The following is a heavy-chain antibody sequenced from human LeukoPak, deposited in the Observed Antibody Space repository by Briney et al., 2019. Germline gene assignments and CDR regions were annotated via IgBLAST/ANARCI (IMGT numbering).Heavy chain of an antibody. V-gene: IGHV1-18*01. CDR3: ARGSTLRYFDWLLSEYYFDY. J-gene: IGHJ4*02. Sequence: ASVKVSCKASGYTFTSYGISWVRQAPGQGLEWMGWISAYNGNTNYAQKLQGRVTMTTDTSTSTAYMELRSLRSDDTAVYYCARGSTLRYFDWLLSEYYFDYWGQGTLVTVSS. CDR2: ISAYNGNT. CDR1: GYTFTSYG. D-gene: IGHD3-9*01.